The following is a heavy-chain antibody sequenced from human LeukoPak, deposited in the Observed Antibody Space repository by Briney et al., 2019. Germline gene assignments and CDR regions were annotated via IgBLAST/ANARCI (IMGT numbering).Heavy chain of an antibody. V-gene: IGHV3-30*04. D-gene: IGHD3-22*01. J-gene: IGHJ4*02. Sequence: GGSLRLSCAASGFTFSRFAMHWVRQAPGKGLDWVCLISYDGSNKYYADSVKGRFTIPRDNSKSTLYLQINSLRPEDTAVYYCARDLPLGNYDSSGYYPDYWGQGTLVTVSS. CDR1: GFTFSRFA. CDR2: ISYDGSNK. CDR3: ARDLPLGNYDSSGYYPDY.